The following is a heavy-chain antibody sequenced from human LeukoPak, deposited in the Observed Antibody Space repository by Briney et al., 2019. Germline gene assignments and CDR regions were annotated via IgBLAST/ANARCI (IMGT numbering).Heavy chain of an antibody. J-gene: IGHJ4*02. Sequence: PSQTLSLTCTVSGRSISSGCYYCSWIRQPPGKGLEWIGHIYHSGSTYYNPSLKSRVTISVHRSKNQFSLKLSSVTAADTAVYYCARDPYGSGSYYKGDYFDYWGQGTLVTVSS. V-gene: IGHV4-30-2*01. CDR1: GRSISSGCYY. CDR3: ARDPYGSGSYYKGDYFDY. D-gene: IGHD3-10*01. CDR2: IYHSGST.